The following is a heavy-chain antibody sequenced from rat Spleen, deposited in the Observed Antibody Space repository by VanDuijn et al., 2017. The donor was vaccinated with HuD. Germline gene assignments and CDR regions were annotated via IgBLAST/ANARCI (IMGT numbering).Heavy chain of an antibody. CDR3: TRGDWSDYFDY. V-gene: IGHV5-25*01. J-gene: IGHJ2*01. CDR1: GFTFSDYF. D-gene: IGHD1-1*01. CDR2: ITNAAGKV. Sequence: EVQLAESDGGLVQPGRSLKLACAASGFTFSDYFMAWVRQAPTKGLEWVASITNAAGKVYYPDSVKGRFTISKDIAKSTLYLQMNNLRSEDTATYFCTRGDWSDYFDYWGQGVMVTVSS.